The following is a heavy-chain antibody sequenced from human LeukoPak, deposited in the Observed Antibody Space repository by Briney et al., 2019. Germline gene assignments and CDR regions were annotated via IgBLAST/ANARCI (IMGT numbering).Heavy chain of an antibody. CDR2: ISGSGGST. J-gene: IGHJ3*02. CDR3: AESIVGATGAFDI. D-gene: IGHD1-26*01. CDR1: GFTFSSYA. V-gene: IGHV3-23*01. Sequence: PGGSLRLSCAASGFTFSSYAMSWVRQAPGKGLEWVSAISGSGGSTYYADSVKGRFTISRDNSKNTLYLQMNSLRAEDTAVYYCAESIVGATGAFDIWGQGTMVTVSS.